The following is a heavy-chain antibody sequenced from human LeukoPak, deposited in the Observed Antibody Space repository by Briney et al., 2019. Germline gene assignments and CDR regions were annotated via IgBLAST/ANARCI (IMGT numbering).Heavy chain of an antibody. CDR2: INLGGGTT. V-gene: IGHV1-46*01. D-gene: IGHD4-17*01. Sequence: ASVTVSCKASGYTFTIYYIHWVRQAPGQGLEWMGIINLGGGTTNYAQKFQGRVTMTRDTSTSTVYMELSSLRSEDTAVYYCARRVRKTFNWFDTWGQGTLVTVSS. CDR3: ARRVRKTFNWFDT. J-gene: IGHJ5*02. CDR1: GYTFTIYY.